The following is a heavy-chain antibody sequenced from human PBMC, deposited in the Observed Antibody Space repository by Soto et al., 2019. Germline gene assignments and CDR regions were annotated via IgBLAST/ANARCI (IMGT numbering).Heavy chain of an antibody. CDR1: GFTFSNYA. D-gene: IGHD6-6*01. CDR3: AKESMSVAVSASRVYGMDV. J-gene: IGHJ6*02. V-gene: IGHV3-23*04. CDR2: TRSNGEYT. Sequence: DVQVVESGGGLVQRGGSLRLSCAGSGFTFSNYAMTWVRQAPGMGLEWVSTTRSNGEYTYYADSVKGRFTVSRDNSQNALFLEMSSLRAEDTAVYYCAKESMSVAVSASRVYGMDVWGQGTTVTVSS.